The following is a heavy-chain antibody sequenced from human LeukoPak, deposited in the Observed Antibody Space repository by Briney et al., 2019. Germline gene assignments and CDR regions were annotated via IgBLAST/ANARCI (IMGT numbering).Heavy chain of an antibody. V-gene: IGHV3-23*01. CDR2: IFGSGGSA. CDR3: GKTTTGYSSGRNPAWPVDY. CDR1: GFTFSSYA. Sequence: GGSLRLSCTASGFTFSSYAMYWVRQAPGKGLEWVSGIFGSGGSAHYADSVKGRFTISRDNSQNTVYLQMNSLRAEDTAVYYCGKTTTGYSSGRNPAWPVDYWGQGTLVAVSS. D-gene: IGHD6-19*01. J-gene: IGHJ4*02.